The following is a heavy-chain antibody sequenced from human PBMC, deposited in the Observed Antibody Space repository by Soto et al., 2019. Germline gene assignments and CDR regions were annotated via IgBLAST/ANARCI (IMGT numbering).Heavy chain of an antibody. J-gene: IGHJ4*02. D-gene: IGHD2-2*02. CDR3: ASRNCISTSCYSFFDY. V-gene: IGHV3-30-3*01. Sequence: PGGSLRLSCAASGFTYSTYTMHWVRQAPGKGLEWVAVISYDGNNKFYADSVKGRFTISRDSTKQTLYLQMNSLRAEDTAVYYCASRNCISTSCYSFFDYWGQGTLVTVSS. CDR2: ISYDGNNK. CDR1: GFTYSTYT.